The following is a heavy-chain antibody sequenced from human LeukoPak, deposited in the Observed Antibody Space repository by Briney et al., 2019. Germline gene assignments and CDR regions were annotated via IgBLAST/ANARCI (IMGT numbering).Heavy chain of an antibody. J-gene: IGHJ4*02. CDR2: ISYDGSNK. Sequence: GGSLRLSCAASRFTFSNAWMSGVRQAPGKGLEWVAVISYDGSNKYYADSVKGRFTISRDNSKNTLYLQMNSLRAEHTAVYYCARDRSSNEYYFDYWGQGTLVTVSS. V-gene: IGHV3-30-3*01. D-gene: IGHD2-2*01. CDR1: RFTFSNAW. CDR3: ARDRSSNEYYFDY.